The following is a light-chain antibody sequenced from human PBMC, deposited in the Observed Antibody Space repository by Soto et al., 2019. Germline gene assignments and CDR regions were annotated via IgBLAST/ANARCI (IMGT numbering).Light chain of an antibody. CDR2: GAS. V-gene: IGKV3-15*01. CDR3: QQYNNWPRT. J-gene: IGKJ1*01. CDR1: QTVNSN. Sequence: EIVMTQSPATLSVSPGERATLSCRASQTVNSNLAWYQQKPGQAPRLLIYGASTRATGIPARFSGSGSGTEFTLTISSLQSEDFAVYYCQQYNNWPRTLGQGTKVDTK.